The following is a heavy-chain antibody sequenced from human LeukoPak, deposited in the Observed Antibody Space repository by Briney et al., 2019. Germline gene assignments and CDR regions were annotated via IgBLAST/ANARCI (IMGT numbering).Heavy chain of an antibody. CDR2: IYYSGST. V-gene: IGHV4-61*01. CDR1: GGSVSSGSYY. Sequence: SETLSLTCTVSGGSVSSGSYYWSWIRQPPGKGLEWIGYIYYSGSTNYNPSLNSRVTISVDTSKNQFSLKLSSVTAADTAVYYCARDPLYCSGGSCYRGAFDIWGQGTMVTVSS. CDR3: ARDPLYCSGGSCYRGAFDI. J-gene: IGHJ3*02. D-gene: IGHD2-15*01.